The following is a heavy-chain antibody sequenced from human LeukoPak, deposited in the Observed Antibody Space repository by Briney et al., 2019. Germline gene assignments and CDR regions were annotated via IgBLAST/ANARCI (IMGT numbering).Heavy chain of an antibody. CDR1: GGTFSSYA. CDR2: IIPIFGTA. D-gene: IGHD2-15*01. V-gene: IGHV1-69*13. CDR3: ASGGYSRGGCDGGGGYYYYYMDV. Sequence: ASVEVSCKASGGTFSSYAISWVRQAPGQGLEWMGGIIPIFGTANYAQKFQGRVTITADESTSTAYMELSSLRSEDTAVYYCASGGYSRGGCDGGGGYYYYYMDVWGKGTTVTISS. J-gene: IGHJ6*03.